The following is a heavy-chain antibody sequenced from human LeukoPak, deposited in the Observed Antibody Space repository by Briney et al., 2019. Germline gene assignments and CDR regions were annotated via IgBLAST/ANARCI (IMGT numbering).Heavy chain of an antibody. V-gene: IGHV3-7*02. CDR3: ARALRLAVNLDS. Sequence: GGSLRISCAASGFTLSGYWMSWVRQAPGKGLEWVANIKQDGSEKYYVDSVKGRFTISRDNPKNSLYLQMNSLRAEDTALYYCARALRLAVNLDSWGQGTLVTVSS. CDR2: IKQDGSEK. CDR1: GFTLSGYW. D-gene: IGHD6-19*01. J-gene: IGHJ5*01.